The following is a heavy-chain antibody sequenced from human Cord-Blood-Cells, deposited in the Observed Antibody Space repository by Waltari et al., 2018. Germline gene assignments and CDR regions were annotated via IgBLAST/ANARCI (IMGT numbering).Heavy chain of an antibody. V-gene: IGHV1-69*01. CDR2: ISPIFGTA. J-gene: IGHJ6*02. Sequence: QVQLVQSGAEVKKPGSSVKVSCKASGGTFSSYAISWVRQAPGLGLEWRGGISPIFGTANYAKKCQGRVTITADESTSTAYMELSSLRSEDTAVYYCARYCSGGSCYYYYYGMDVWGQGTTVTVSS. CDR3: ARYCSGGSCYYYYYGMDV. D-gene: IGHD2-15*01. CDR1: GGTFSSYA.